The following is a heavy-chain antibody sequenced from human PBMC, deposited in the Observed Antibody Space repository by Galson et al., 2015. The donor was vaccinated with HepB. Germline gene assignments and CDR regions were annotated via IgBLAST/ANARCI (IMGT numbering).Heavy chain of an antibody. CDR1: GFTFSSYA. V-gene: IGHV3-30*04. J-gene: IGHJ3*02. D-gene: IGHD2-15*01. CDR2: ISYDGSNK. CDR3: ATLPDIVVVVAAFKNDAFDI. Sequence: SLRLSCAASGFTFSSYAMHWVRQAPGKGLEWVAVISYDGSNKYYADSVKGRFTISRDNSKNTLYLQMNSLRAEDTAVYYCATLPDIVVVVAAFKNDAFDIWGQGTMVTVSS.